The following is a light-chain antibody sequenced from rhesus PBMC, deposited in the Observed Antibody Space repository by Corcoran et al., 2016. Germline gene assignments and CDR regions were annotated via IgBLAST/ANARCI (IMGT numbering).Light chain of an antibody. CDR1: LGISSW. CDR3: QQGYNTPRA. V-gene: IGKV1-18*01. CDR2: AAS. J-gene: IGKJ1*01. Sequence: DIQMTQSPSSLSASVGDKVTITCRASLGISSWLAWYQQKPWKAPKLRIYAASSLQIGVPSSVSGGGSGKDYTLTISSLQPEDFATYYCQQGYNTPRAFGQGTKVEIK.